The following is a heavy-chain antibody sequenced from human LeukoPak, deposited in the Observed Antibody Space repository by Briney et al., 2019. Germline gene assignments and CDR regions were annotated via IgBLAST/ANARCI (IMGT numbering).Heavy chain of an antibody. CDR2: ISSSGSTI. CDR3: AKDIRPSVPGYCSGGSCYSGYFQH. V-gene: IGHV3-48*03. D-gene: IGHD2-15*01. Sequence: GGSLRLSCAASGFTFSSYEMNWVRQAPGKGLEWVSYISSSGSTIYYADSVKGRFTISRDNDKNSLYLQMNSLRAEDMALYYCAKDIRPSVPGYCSGGSCYSGYFQHWGQGTLVTVSS. CDR1: GFTFSSYE. J-gene: IGHJ1*01.